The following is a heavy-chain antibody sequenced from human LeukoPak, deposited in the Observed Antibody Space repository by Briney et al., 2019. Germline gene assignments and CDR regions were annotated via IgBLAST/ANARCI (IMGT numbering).Heavy chain of an antibody. V-gene: IGHV1-18*01. J-gene: IGHJ4*02. CDR1: GYTFTSYG. D-gene: IGHD6-19*01. CDR2: ISAYNGNT. Sequence: ASVKVSCKASGYTFTSYGISWVRQAPGQGLEWMGWISAYNGNTNYAQKLQGRVTMTTDTSTSTAYMELRSLSSDDTAVYYCARAIAVAGMTDYWGQGTLVTVSS. CDR3: ARAIAVAGMTDY.